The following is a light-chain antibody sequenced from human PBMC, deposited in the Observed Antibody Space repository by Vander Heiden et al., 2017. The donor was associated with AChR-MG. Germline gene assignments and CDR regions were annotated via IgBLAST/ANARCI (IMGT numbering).Light chain of an antibody. CDR1: SSNIGAGYD. CDR2: GDN. Sequence: QSVLTQPPSVSGAPGQRVTISCTGSSSNIGAGYDVHWYQQLPGTAPKLLIYGDNNRPAGVPDRFSGSKSGTSVSLAITGLQAEDEADYYCQSYDSSLSVVFGGGTKLTGL. CDR3: QSYDSSLSVV. V-gene: IGLV1-40*01. J-gene: IGLJ2*01.